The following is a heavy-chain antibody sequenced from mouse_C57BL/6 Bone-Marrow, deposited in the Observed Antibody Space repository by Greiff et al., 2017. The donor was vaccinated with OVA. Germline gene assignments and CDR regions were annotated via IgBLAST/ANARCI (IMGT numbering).Heavy chain of an antibody. J-gene: IGHJ2*01. V-gene: IGHV5-6*01. CDR2: ISSGGSYT. CDR1: GFTFSSYG. Sequence: EVKVVESGGDLVKPGGSLKLSCAASGFTFSSYGMSWVRQTPDKRLEWVATISSGGSYTYYPDSVKGRFTISRDNAKNTLYLQMSSLKSEDTAMYYCARHGNWFYFDYWGQGTTLTVSS. CDR3: ARHGNWFYFDY. D-gene: IGHD4-1*01.